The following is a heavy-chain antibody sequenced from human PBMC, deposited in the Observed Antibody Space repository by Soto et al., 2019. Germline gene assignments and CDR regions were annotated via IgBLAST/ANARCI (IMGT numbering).Heavy chain of an antibody. CDR2: ISSSSSYT. Sequence: GESLKISCAASGFTFSDYYMSWIRQAPGKGLEWVSYISSSSSYTNYADSVKGRFTISRDNAKNSLYLQMNSLRAEDTAVYYCARDSALPSGRYCSGGSCYYGMDVWGQGTTVTVSS. CDR3: ARDSALPSGRYCSGGSCYYGMDV. D-gene: IGHD2-15*01. J-gene: IGHJ6*02. V-gene: IGHV3-11*06. CDR1: GFTFSDYY.